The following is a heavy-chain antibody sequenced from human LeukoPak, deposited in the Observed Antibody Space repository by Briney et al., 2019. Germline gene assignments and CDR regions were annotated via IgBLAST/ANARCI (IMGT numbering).Heavy chain of an antibody. D-gene: IGHD2-21*02. CDR2: INRDGSEK. Sequence: GGSLRLSCAASGFTFSSYWMSWVRQAPGKGLEWVANINRDGSEKYYVDSVKGRFTISRDNARNSLYLQMNSLRADDTALYYCATDVGGDRGQGTLVTVSS. CDR3: ATDVGGD. J-gene: IGHJ4*02. V-gene: IGHV3-7*01. CDR1: GFTFSSYW.